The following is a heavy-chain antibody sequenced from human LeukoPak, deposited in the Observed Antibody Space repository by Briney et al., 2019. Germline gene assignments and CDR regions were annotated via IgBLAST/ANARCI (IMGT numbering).Heavy chain of an antibody. CDR3: ARAACSSTSCYGGATDYYNYMDV. V-gene: IGHV1-69*05. D-gene: IGHD2-2*01. J-gene: IGHJ6*03. CDR2: IIPIFGTA. CDR1: GGTFSSYA. Sequence: ASVKVSCKASGGTFSSYAISWVRQAPGQGLEWMGVIIPIFGTANYAQKLEGRVTITTDEPTSTAYMELSSLRSEDTAVYYCARAACSSTSCYGGATDYYNYMDVWGKGTTVTVSS.